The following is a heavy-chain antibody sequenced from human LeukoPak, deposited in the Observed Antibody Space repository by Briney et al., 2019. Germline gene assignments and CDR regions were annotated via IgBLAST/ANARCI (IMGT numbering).Heavy chain of an antibody. CDR1: GFTFSSYS. D-gene: IGHD3-22*01. CDR3: ARDSTGGSSGVFDY. Sequence: GGSLRLSCAASGFTFSSYSMNWVRQAPGKGLEWVSSIRSSSSYIYYADSVRGRFTISRDNAKNSLYLQMNSLRAEDTAVYYCARDSTGGSSGVFDYWGQGTLVTVSS. J-gene: IGHJ4*02. CDR2: IRSSSSYI. V-gene: IGHV3-21*01.